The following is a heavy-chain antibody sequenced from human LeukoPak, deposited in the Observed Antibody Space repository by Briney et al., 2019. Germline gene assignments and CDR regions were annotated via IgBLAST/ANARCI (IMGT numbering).Heavy chain of an antibody. V-gene: IGHV1-8*03. CDR2: MNPNSGNT. Sequence: ASVKVSCKASGYTFTSYDINWVRQATGQGLEWMGWMNPNSGNTGYAQKFQGRVTITRNTSISTAYMELSSLRSEDTAVYYCALKTRGFYRYFDYWGQGTLVTVSS. D-gene: IGHD2-2*03. CDR3: ALKTRGFYRYFDY. J-gene: IGHJ4*02. CDR1: GYTFTSYD.